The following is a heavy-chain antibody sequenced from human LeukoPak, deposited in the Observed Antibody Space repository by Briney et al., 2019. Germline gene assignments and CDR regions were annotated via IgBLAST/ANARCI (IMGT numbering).Heavy chain of an antibody. V-gene: IGHV1-2*02. Sequence: GASVKVSCKASGYTFTGYYMHWVRQAPGQGLEWTGWINPNSGGTNYAQKFQGRVTMTRDTSISTAYMELSRLRSDDTAVYYCARESDCSSTSCYLGYWGQGTLVTVSS. CDR1: GYTFTGYY. J-gene: IGHJ4*02. CDR3: ARESDCSSTSCYLGY. D-gene: IGHD2-2*01. CDR2: INPNSGGT.